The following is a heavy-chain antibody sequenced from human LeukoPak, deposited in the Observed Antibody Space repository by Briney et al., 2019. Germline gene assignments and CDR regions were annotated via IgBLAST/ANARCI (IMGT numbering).Heavy chain of an antibody. CDR3: AKGSPSSSWLNGPFDY. D-gene: IGHD6-13*01. Sequence: PGGSLRLSCAASGFTFSSYAMSWVRQAPGKGLEWVSAISGSGGSTYYADSVKGRFTISRDNSKNTLYLQMNSLRAEDTAVYYCAKGSPSSSWLNGPFDYWGQGTLVTVSS. V-gene: IGHV3-23*01. CDR1: GFTFSSYA. CDR2: ISGSGGST. J-gene: IGHJ4*02.